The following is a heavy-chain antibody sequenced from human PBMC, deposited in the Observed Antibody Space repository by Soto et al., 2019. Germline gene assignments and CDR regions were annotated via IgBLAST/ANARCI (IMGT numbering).Heavy chain of an antibody. D-gene: IGHD4-4*01. CDR3: AKDIRDGYSHDAFDI. Sequence: GGSLRFSCAASGFTFSSYGMHWVRQAPGKGLEWVAVISYDGSNKYYADSVKGRFTISRDNSKNTLYLQMNSLRAEDTAVYYCAKDIRDGYSHDAFDIWGQGTMVTVSS. J-gene: IGHJ3*02. V-gene: IGHV3-30*18. CDR2: ISYDGSNK. CDR1: GFTFSSYG.